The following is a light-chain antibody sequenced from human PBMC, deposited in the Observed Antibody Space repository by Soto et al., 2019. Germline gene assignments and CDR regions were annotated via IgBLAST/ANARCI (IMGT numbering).Light chain of an antibody. CDR2: SNN. J-gene: IGLJ2*01. Sequence: QSVLAQPPSASGTPGQRVTISCSGSSSNIGTNTVHWYQHLPGSAPTLTIYSNNQRPSGVPDRFSGSKSGTSASPAISGLQPDDEADYYCEAWDGSLNVVLFGGGTKLTVL. V-gene: IGLV1-44*01. CDR1: SSNIGTNT. CDR3: EAWDGSLNVVL.